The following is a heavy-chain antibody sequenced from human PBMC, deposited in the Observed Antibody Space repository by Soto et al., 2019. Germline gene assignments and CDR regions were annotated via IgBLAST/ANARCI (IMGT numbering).Heavy chain of an antibody. Sequence: NPSETLSLTCVFSVASITSNNWWSWVRQPPGKGLEWVGEVYHSGTTNYNPSLKSRVTLSVDKSKNQFSLKVTSVTAADTAVYYCAKDGSGNTYYSDKGGQGTLVTVS. D-gene: IGHD3-3*01. CDR1: VASITSNNW. CDR2: VYHSGTT. J-gene: IGHJ4*02. V-gene: IGHV4-4*02. CDR3: AKDGSGNTYYSDK.